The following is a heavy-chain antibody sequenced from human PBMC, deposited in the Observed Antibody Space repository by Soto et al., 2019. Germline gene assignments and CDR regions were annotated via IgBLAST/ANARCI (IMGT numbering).Heavy chain of an antibody. V-gene: IGHV4-59*01. CDR2: IYYSGST. CDR1: GGSISSYY. J-gene: IGHJ4*02. D-gene: IGHD3-22*01. Sequence: SETLSLTCTVSGGSISSYYWSWIRQPPGKGLEWIGYIYYSGSTNYNPSLKSRVTISVDTSKNQFSLKLSSVTAADTAVYYCARALPPPYCYDSSGYYPFDYWGQGTLVTVSS. CDR3: ARALPPPYCYDSSGYYPFDY.